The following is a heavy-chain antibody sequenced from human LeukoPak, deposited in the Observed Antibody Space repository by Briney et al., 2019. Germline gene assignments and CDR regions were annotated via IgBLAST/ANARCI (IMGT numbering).Heavy chain of an antibody. D-gene: IGHD6-13*01. CDR3: ARERAAAGTPYYYGMDV. CDR1: GYSISSGYY. J-gene: IGHJ6*02. Sequence: SETLSLTCTVSGYSISSGYYCGWIRQPPGKGLEWIGSIYHSGSTYYNPSLKGRVTTSVDTSKNQFSLKLSSVTAADTAVYYCARERAAAGTPYYYGMDVWGQGTTVTVSS. V-gene: IGHV4-38-2*02. CDR2: IYHSGST.